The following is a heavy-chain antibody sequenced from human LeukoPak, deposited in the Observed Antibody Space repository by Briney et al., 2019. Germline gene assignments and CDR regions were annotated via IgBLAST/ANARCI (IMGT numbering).Heavy chain of an antibody. J-gene: IGHJ3*02. CDR2: INHSGST. CDR1: GGSFSDYY. Sequence: SETLSLTCAVYGGSFSDYYWSWIRQPPGKGLEWIGEINHSGSTNYNPSLKSRVTTSVDTSKNQFSLKLSSVTAADTAVYYCARSRAFDTWGQGTMVTVSS. CDR3: ARSRAFDT. V-gene: IGHV4-34*01.